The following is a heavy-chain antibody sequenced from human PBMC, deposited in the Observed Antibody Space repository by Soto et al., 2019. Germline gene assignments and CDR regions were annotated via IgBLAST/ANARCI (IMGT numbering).Heavy chain of an antibody. D-gene: IGHD1-1*01. Sequence: PGQGLEWMGWISAYNGNTNYAQKLQGRVTMTTDTSTSTAYMELRSLRSNDTAVYYCARGQPHWLGFDDWGQGTLVTVSS. J-gene: IGHJ4*02. CDR3: ARGQPHWLGFDD. CDR2: ISAYNGNT. V-gene: IGHV1-18*01.